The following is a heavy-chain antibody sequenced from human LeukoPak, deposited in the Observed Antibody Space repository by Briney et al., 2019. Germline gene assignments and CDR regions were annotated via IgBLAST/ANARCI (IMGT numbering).Heavy chain of an antibody. V-gene: IGHV3-30*02. CDR3: AKALVSAATINWFDP. CDR2: IRYDGSNK. CDR1: GFTFSSFG. Sequence: PGGSLTLSCAASGFTFSSFGMHWVRQAPGKGLEWVAFIRYDGSNKYYADSVTGRFTSSRDNSKNTLYLQMNSLRAEDTAVYYCAKALVSAATINWFDPWGQGTLVTVSS. J-gene: IGHJ5*02. D-gene: IGHD2-2*01.